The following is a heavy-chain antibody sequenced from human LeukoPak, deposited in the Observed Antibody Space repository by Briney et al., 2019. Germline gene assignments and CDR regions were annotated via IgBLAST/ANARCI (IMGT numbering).Heavy chain of an antibody. Sequence: GGSLRLSCAASGFTVSSNYMSWVRQAPGKGLEWVSVIYSGGSTYYADSVKGRSTISRDNSKNTLYLQMNSLRAEDTAVYYCAKDGGVAARPYYFDYWGQGTLVTVSS. CDR3: AKDGGVAARPYYFDY. D-gene: IGHD6-6*01. V-gene: IGHV3-53*01. CDR1: GFTVSSNY. J-gene: IGHJ4*02. CDR2: IYSGGST.